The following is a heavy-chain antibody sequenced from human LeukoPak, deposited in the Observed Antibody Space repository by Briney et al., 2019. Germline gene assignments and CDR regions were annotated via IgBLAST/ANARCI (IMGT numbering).Heavy chain of an antibody. D-gene: IGHD3-9*01. Sequence: SVKVSCKASGGTFSSYAISWVRQAPGQGLEWMGGIIPIFGTANYAQKFQGWVTMTRDTSISTAYMELSRLRSDDTAVYYCARGNYDILTGYYIDNWFDPWGQGTLVTVSS. CDR2: IIPIFGTA. CDR1: GGTFSSYA. CDR3: ARGNYDILTGYYIDNWFDP. V-gene: IGHV1-69*05. J-gene: IGHJ5*02.